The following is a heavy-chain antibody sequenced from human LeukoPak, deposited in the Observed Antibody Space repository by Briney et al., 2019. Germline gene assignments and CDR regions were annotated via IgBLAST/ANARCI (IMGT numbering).Heavy chain of an antibody. J-gene: IGHJ4*02. D-gene: IGHD3-16*01. Sequence: SETLSLTCTVSGDSISSSSYYWEWIRQPPGKGLEWIGEINHSGSTNYNPSLKSRVTISVDTSKNQFSLKLSSVTAADTAVYYCARSWGRFDYWGQGTLVTVSS. V-gene: IGHV4-39*07. CDR2: INHSGST. CDR1: GDSISSSSYY. CDR3: ARSWGRFDY.